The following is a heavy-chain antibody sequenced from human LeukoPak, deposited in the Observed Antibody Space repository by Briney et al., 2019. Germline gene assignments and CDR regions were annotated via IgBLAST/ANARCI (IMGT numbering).Heavy chain of an antibody. J-gene: IGHJ5*02. Sequence: GGSLRLSCAASGLAFSDYWMSWVRQAPGEGLEWVSAISGSGGSTYYADSVKGRFTISRDNSKNTLYLQMNSLRAEDTAVYYCAKLQYQLLTPSGWFDPWGQGTLVTVSS. V-gene: IGHV3-23*01. CDR2: ISGSGGST. CDR3: AKLQYQLLTPSGWFDP. D-gene: IGHD2-2*01. CDR1: GLAFSDYW.